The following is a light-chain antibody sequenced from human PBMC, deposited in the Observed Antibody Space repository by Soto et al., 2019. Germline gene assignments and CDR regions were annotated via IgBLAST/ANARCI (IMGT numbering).Light chain of an antibody. CDR2: DVS. V-gene: IGKV3-11*01. CDR1: QSVGTY. Sequence: EIVLTQSPATLSLSPGERATLSCRASQSVGTYLAWYQQKPGQSPRLLMFDVSNRATGIPARFSGSGSGTEFTLTISSLQSEDFAVYYCQQYNSWPLTFGGGTKVDIK. CDR3: QQYNSWPLT. J-gene: IGKJ4*01.